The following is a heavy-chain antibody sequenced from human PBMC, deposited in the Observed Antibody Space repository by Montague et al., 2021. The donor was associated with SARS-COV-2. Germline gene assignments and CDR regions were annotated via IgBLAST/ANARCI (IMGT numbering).Heavy chain of an antibody. CDR1: GGSFSGYY. CDR3: ARGEYSSSWYGNKDYFDY. Sequence: SETLSLTCAVYGGSFSGYYWSWIRQPPGKGLEWIGEINHSGSTNYNPSLKSRVTISVDTPKNQFSLKLSSVTAADTAVYYCARGEYSSSWYGNKDYFDYWGQGTLVTVSS. CDR2: INHSGST. D-gene: IGHD6-13*01. V-gene: IGHV4-34*01. J-gene: IGHJ4*02.